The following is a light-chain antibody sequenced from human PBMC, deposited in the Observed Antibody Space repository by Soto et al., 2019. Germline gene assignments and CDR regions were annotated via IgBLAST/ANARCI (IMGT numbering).Light chain of an antibody. CDR3: RTWDSSLSAGV. CDR1: SSNIGSNY. V-gene: IGLV1-51*01. J-gene: IGLJ3*02. Sequence: QSVLTQPPSVSAAPGQKVTISCSGSSSNIGSNYVSWYQQLPGTAPKLLICDNNKRPSGIPDRFSGSKSGTSATLGITGLQTGDEADYYCRTWDSSLSAGVFGGGTKLTVL. CDR2: DNN.